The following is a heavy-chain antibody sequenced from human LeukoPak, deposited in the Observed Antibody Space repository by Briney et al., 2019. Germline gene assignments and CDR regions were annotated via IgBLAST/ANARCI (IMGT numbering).Heavy chain of an antibody. V-gene: IGHV4-4*07. CDR2: INAGGNT. J-gene: IGHJ6*02. CDR1: GGPISSYS. CDR3: ARGLGDPTRLGYNWNYHYYYGMDV. D-gene: IGHD1-20*01. Sequence: PSETLSLTCTVSGGPISSYSWSWIRQPAGKGLEWIGRINAGGNTNYNPSLKSRVTMSVDMSKNQFSLKLSSVTAADTAVYYCARGLGDPTRLGYNWNYHYYYGMDVWGQGTTVTVSS.